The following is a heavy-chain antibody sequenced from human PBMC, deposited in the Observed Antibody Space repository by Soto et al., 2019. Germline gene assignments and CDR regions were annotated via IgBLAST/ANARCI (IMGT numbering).Heavy chain of an antibody. CDR2: IIPIFGTA. CDR3: ARSYYYDSSGYSPHYYSMDV. Sequence: SVKVSCKASGGTFSSYAISWVRQAPGQGLEWMGGIIPIFGTANYAQKFQGRVTITADESTSTAYMELSSLRSEDTAVYYCARSYYYDSSGYSPHYYSMDVWGQGTTVTVSS. J-gene: IGHJ6*02. V-gene: IGHV1-69*13. CDR1: GGTFSSYA. D-gene: IGHD3-22*01.